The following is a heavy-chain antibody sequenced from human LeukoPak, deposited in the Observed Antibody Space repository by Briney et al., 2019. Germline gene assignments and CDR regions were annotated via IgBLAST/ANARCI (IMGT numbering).Heavy chain of an antibody. CDR2: IKQDGSEK. CDR1: GLTFSSYW. Sequence: GGSLRLSCAASGLTFSSYWMSWVRQAPGKGLEWVANIKQDGSEKYYVDSVKGRFTISRDNAKNSLYLQMNSLRAEDTAVYYCARDLGSSYDSSGYNFDYWGQGTLVTVSS. J-gene: IGHJ4*02. D-gene: IGHD3-22*01. V-gene: IGHV3-7*01. CDR3: ARDLGSSYDSSGYNFDY.